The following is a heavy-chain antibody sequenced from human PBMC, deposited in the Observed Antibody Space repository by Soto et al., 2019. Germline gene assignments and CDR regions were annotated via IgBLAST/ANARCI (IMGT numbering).Heavy chain of an antibody. CDR2: INAGNGST. CDR3: ARESLTYSSSWGSWFDP. D-gene: IGHD6-13*01. CDR1: GYTFTSYA. J-gene: IGHJ5*02. V-gene: IGHV1-3*01. Sequence: ASVKVSCKASGYTFTSYAMHWVRQAPGQRLEWMGWINAGNGSTKYSQKFQGRVTITRDTSASTAYMELSSLRSEDTAVYYCARESLTYSSSWGSWFDPWGQGTLVTVSS.